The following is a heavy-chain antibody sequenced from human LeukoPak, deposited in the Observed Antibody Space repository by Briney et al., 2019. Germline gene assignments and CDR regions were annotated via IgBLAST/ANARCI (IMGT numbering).Heavy chain of an antibody. V-gene: IGHV3-20*04. J-gene: IGHJ3*02. Sequence: GGSLRLSCAASGFTFDDYGMSWVRQGPGKGLEWVSGINWNGGSTGYADSVKGRFTISRDNAKSSLYLQMNSLRAEDTALYYCAREILYYYDSSGRGAFDIWGQGTMVTVSS. D-gene: IGHD3-22*01. CDR2: INWNGGST. CDR1: GFTFDDYG. CDR3: AREILYYYDSSGRGAFDI.